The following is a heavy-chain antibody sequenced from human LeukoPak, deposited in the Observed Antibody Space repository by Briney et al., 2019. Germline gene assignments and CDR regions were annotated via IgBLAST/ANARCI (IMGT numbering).Heavy chain of an antibody. CDR2: INSDGSTT. V-gene: IGHV3-74*01. CDR3: VRVDGGY. D-gene: IGHD3-16*01. Sequence: SGGSLRLSCAASGFTFSSYGMHWVRQGPGKGLVWVSRINSDGSTTNYADSVKGRFTIPRDNAKNTLYLQMNSLRAEDTAVYYCVRVDGGYWGQGTLVTVSS. CDR1: GFTFSSYG. J-gene: IGHJ4*02.